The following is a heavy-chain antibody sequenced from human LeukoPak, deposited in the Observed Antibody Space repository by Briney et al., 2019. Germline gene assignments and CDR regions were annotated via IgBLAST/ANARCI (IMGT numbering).Heavy chain of an antibody. V-gene: IGHV3-49*04. CDR3: TRGSIQLWLHNGMDV. J-gene: IGHJ6*02. Sequence: GGSLRLSCTASGFTFGDYAMSWVRQAPGKGLEWVGFIRSKAYGGTTEYAASVKGRFTISRDDSKSIAYLQMNSLKTEDTAVYYCTRGSIQLWLHNGMDVWGQGTTVTVSS. CDR1: GFTFGDYA. CDR2: IRSKAYGGTT. D-gene: IGHD5-18*01.